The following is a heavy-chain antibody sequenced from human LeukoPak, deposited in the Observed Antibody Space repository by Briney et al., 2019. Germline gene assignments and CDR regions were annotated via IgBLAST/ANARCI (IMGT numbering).Heavy chain of an antibody. J-gene: IGHJ4*02. CDR3: ARAWYGSGNIPYYFDY. Sequence: SETLSLTCTVSGGSISSGSYYWSWIRQPAGKGLEWIGRIYTSGSTNYNPSLKSRVTISVDTSKNQFSLKLSSVTAADTAVYHCARAWYGSGNIPYYFDYWGQGTLVTVSS. CDR1: GGSISSGSYY. D-gene: IGHD3-10*01. V-gene: IGHV4-61*02. CDR2: IYTSGST.